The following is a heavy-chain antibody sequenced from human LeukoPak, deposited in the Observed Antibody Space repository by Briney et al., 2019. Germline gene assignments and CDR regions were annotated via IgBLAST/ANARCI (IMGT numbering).Heavy chain of an antibody. Sequence: GGSLRLSWAPSGFTFSSYAMSWVRQAPGEGLEWVSSISGSGGSTYYADSVKGRFTISRDNSKNTLFLQMNSLRAEDTAVYSCAKDQPITIFGVATYYFDYWGQGTLVTVSS. CDR2: ISGSGGST. CDR1: GFTFSSYA. CDR3: AKDQPITIFGVATYYFDY. D-gene: IGHD3-3*01. V-gene: IGHV3-23*01. J-gene: IGHJ4*02.